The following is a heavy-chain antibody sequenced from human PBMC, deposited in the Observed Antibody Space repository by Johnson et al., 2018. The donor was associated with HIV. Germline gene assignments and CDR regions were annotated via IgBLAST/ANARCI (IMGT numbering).Heavy chain of an antibody. J-gene: IGHJ3*02. D-gene: IGHD1-20*01. V-gene: IGHV3-30*04. CDR3: AKLTGGGGYDAFDI. Sequence: QVQLLESGGGVVQPGRSLRLSCAASGFTFSSYAMHWVRQAPGKGLEWVAVISYDGSNKYYADSVKGRFTISRDNSKNTLYLQMNSLRAEDTAVYYCAKLTGGGGYDAFDIWGQGTMVTVSS. CDR2: ISYDGSNK. CDR1: GFTFSSYA.